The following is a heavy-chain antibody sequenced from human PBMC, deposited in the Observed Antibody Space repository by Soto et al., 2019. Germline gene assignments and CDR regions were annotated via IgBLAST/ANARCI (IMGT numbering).Heavy chain of an antibody. Sequence: PGGSLRLSCAASGFTFSSYAMSWVRQAPGKGLEWVSAISGSGGSTYYADSVKGRFTISRDNSKNTLYLQMNSLRAEDTAVYYCVKDENKFDWSNYWGQGTLVTVSS. CDR2: ISGSGGST. CDR1: GFTFSSYA. V-gene: IGHV3-23*01. D-gene: IGHD3-9*01. CDR3: VKDENKFDWSNY. J-gene: IGHJ4*02.